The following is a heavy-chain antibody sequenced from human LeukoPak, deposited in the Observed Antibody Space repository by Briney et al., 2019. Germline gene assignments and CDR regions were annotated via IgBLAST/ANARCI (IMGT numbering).Heavy chain of an antibody. V-gene: IGHV3-13*01. J-gene: IGHJ4*02. Sequence: GGSLRLSCAASGFTFSSYDMHWVRQATGKGLEWVSAIGTAGDTYYPGSVKGRFTISRDTSKNTLYLQMNSLRPEDTAMYYCAKLMYHYDSSGFGIDYWGQGTLVTVSS. D-gene: IGHD3-22*01. CDR2: IGTAGDT. CDR1: GFTFSSYD. CDR3: AKLMYHYDSSGFGIDY.